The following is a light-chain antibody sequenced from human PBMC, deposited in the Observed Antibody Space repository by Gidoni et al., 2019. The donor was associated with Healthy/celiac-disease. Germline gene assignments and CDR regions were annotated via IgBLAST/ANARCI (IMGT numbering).Light chain of an antibody. J-gene: IGKJ2*01. CDR1: QSVLYSSNNKNY. CDR3: QQYYSTPYT. Sequence: DIVMSQSPDSLALSLGERATINCKSSQSVLYSSNNKNYLAWYQQKPGQPPKLLIYGASTRESGVPDRFSCSGSGTDFTLTISSLQAEDVAVYYCQQYYSTPYTFGQGTKLEIK. V-gene: IGKV4-1*01. CDR2: GAS.